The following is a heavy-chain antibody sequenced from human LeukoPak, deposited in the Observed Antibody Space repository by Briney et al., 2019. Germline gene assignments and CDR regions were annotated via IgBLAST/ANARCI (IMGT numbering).Heavy chain of an antibody. J-gene: IGHJ4*02. V-gene: IGHV4-59*08. D-gene: IGHD3-9*01. CDR2: IYYSGST. CDR3: ARQRRILTGYYIFDY. Sequence: SETLSLTCTVSGGSISSYYWSWIRQPPGNALEWIGYIYYSGSTNYNPSLKSRVTISVDTSKNQFSLKLSSVTAADTAVYYCARQRRILTGYYIFDYWGQGTLVTVSS. CDR1: GGSISSYY.